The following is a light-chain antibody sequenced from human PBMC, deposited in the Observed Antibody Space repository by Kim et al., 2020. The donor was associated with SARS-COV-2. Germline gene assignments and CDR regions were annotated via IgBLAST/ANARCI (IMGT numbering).Light chain of an antibody. Sequence: STGERATLTCRASQSVRYSFLAWYQQKSGQAPRLLSYGASSRATGIPDRFSGSGSGTDFTLTISRLEAEDFAVYYCQQYGTSPWTFGQGTKVEIK. CDR2: GAS. V-gene: IGKV3-20*01. CDR3: QQYGTSPWT. CDR1: QSVRYSF. J-gene: IGKJ1*01.